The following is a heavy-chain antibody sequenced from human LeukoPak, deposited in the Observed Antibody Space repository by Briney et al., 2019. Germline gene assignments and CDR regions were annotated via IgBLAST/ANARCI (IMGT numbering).Heavy chain of an antibody. CDR3: ARARGVDYGDYVDYYYYYGMDV. CDR2: IYHSGST. J-gene: IGHJ6*02. CDR1: GGSISSGGYS. V-gene: IGHV4-30-2*01. D-gene: IGHD4-17*01. Sequence: SQTLSLTRAVSGGSISSGGYSWSWIRQPPGKGLEWIGYIYHSGSTYYNPSLKSRVTISVDRSKNQFSLKLSSVTAADTAVYYCARARGVDYGDYVDYYYYYGMDVWGQGTTVTVSS.